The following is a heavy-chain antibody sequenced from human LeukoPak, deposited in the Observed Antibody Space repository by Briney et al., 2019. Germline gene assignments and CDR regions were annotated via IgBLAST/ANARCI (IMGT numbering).Heavy chain of an antibody. CDR1: GGSISSYY. CDR3: ARETIIVGRAEFGP. Sequence: SETLSLTCTVSGGSISSYYWSWVRQPPGKGLEWVGYIYYSGITNYNPSLTSRVTISVDTSKNQFSLKLSSVTAADTAVYYCARETIIVGRAEFGPWGQEPWSPSPQ. J-gene: IGHJ5*02. V-gene: IGHV4-59*01. D-gene: IGHD3-22*01. CDR2: IYYSGIT.